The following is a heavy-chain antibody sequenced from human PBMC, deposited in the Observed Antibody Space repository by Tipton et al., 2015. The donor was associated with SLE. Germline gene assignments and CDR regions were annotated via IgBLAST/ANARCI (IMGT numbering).Heavy chain of an antibody. D-gene: IGHD2-15*01. Sequence: TLSLTCAVSAFSISSGFYWGWIRQSPGQGLEWIGSIYHSGSTYYNPSLQSRVIISLDTSKNQFSLSLRFVSAADTAIYYCARVVANGGTDFWGRGTLVTVSS. J-gene: IGHJ4*01. CDR1: AFSISSGFY. CDR2: IYHSGST. CDR3: ARVVANGGTDF. V-gene: IGHV4-38-2*01.